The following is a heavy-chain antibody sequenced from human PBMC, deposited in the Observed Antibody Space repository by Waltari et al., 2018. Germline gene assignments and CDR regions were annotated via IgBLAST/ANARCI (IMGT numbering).Heavy chain of an antibody. CDR2: LSASGGDI. J-gene: IGHJ6*02. CDR1: GFTFSTYA. D-gene: IGHD7-27*01. CDR3: AKGIGTGENFEYYGMDA. V-gene: IGHV3-23*01. Sequence: EVQLLVSGGGLVHPGGSLRLPCSVAGFTFSTYAMAWVRQAPGKGLEWVSGLSASGGDIYYADSVKGRFTISRDNSRDTVFLQMDSLRVEDTALYFCAKGIGTGENFEYYGMDAWGQGTTVIVSS.